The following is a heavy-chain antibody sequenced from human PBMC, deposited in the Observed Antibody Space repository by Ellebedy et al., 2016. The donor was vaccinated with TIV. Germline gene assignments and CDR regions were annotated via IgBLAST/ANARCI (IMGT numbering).Heavy chain of an antibody. Sequence: ASVKVSCXASGYTITDYYIHWVRQAPGQGLEWMGWINPNSGDTTYAENFQGRVTMTRDTSINTAYMELSRLRSDDTAVFYCATASGFDYTSIEHWGQGTLVTVSS. CDR1: GYTITDYY. CDR3: ATASGFDYTSIEH. D-gene: IGHD5-12*01. J-gene: IGHJ4*02. V-gene: IGHV1-2*02. CDR2: INPNSGDT.